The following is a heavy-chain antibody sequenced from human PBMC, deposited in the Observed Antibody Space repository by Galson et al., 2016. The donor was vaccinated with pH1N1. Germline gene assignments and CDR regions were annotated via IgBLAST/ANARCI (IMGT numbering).Heavy chain of an antibody. CDR2: IYPRDGGA. V-gene: IGHV1-46*03. Sequence: VSCKASGYTFTRYYMHWVRQAPGQGLEWVGIIYPRDGGAVYAQRLQGRVTLTRDTSTSTVYMELTSLRPDDTAVYYCAAPHSPRYDFDFWGQGTMVTVSS. J-gene: IGHJ3*01. D-gene: IGHD1-26*01. CDR1: GYTFTRYY. CDR3: AAPHSPRYDFDF.